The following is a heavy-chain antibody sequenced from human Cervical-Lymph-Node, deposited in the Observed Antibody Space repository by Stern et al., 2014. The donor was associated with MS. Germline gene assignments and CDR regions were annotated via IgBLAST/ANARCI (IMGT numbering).Heavy chain of an antibody. Sequence: VQLVESGGGVVQPGRSLRLSCAASGFTFSTYGMHWVRQAPGKGLEWVAGIWYDGSKKFYADSVKGRFTISRDNSESTLYLQMNDLRPEDMAVYYCAREVIGTAPDYWGQGTLVTVSS. CDR3: AREVIGTAPDY. CDR2: IWYDGSKK. D-gene: IGHD1-26*01. J-gene: IGHJ4*02. CDR1: GFTFSTYG. V-gene: IGHV3-33*01.